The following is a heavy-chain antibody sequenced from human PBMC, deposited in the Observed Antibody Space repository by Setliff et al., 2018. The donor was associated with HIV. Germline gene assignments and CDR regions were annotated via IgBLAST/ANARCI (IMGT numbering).Heavy chain of an antibody. CDR2: INHSGRT. J-gene: IGHJ6*03. V-gene: IGHV4-39*07. D-gene: IGHD2-8*01. CDR1: GGSISSSSYY. Sequence: PSETLSLTCTVSGGSISSSSYYWRWIRQPPGKGLEWIGEINHSGRTNYNPSLKSRITISVDTSKDQFSLKLSSVTAADTAVYYCARGARLLTGYADRWDYYYMRIWGKGTTVTVSS. CDR3: ARGARLLTGYADRWDYYYMRI.